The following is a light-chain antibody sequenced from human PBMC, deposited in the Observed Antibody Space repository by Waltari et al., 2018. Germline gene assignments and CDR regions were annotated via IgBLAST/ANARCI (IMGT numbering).Light chain of an antibody. CDR1: NIASKG. J-gene: IGLJ1*01. Sequence: SYVLTQPPSVPVAQGETARITCGGNNIASKGVHWYRQRPGQAPVVVISYDNDRAAGIPERFSGSNSGNTATLTISRVEAGDEADYYCQVWDANTDPGVFGTGTEVTVL. CDR2: YDN. V-gene: IGLV3-21*01. CDR3: QVWDANTDPGV.